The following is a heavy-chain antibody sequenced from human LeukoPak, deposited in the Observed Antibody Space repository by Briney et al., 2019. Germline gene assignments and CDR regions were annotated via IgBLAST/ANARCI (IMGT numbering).Heavy chain of an antibody. CDR1: GLTLSNHEFSHYE. V-gene: IGHV3-48*03. CDR2: ISSSGANR. J-gene: IGHJ6*04. Sequence: GGSLRLSCEASGLTLSNHEFSHYEMNWVRQAPGKGLEWLSYISSSGANRYYAESVKGRFTVSRDNGKDPHYLQMNSLRVEDTAVYYCARGRYSLFELVLDVWGKGTTVTISS. CDR3: ARGRYSLFELVLDV. D-gene: IGHD6-13*01.